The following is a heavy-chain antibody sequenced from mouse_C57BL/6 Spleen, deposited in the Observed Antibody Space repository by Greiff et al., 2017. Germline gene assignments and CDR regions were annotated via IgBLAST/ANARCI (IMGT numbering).Heavy chain of an antibody. Sequence: QVQLQQPGAELVMPGASVKLSCKASGYTFPSYWMHWVKQRPGQGLEWIGEIDPSDSYTNYNQKFKGKSTLTVDKSSSTAYMQLSSLTSEDSAVYYCARDYYGSSYFDYWGQGTTLTVSA. CDR2: IDPSDSYT. D-gene: IGHD1-1*01. J-gene: IGHJ2*01. V-gene: IGHV1-69*01. CDR3: ARDYYGSSYFDY. CDR1: GYTFPSYW.